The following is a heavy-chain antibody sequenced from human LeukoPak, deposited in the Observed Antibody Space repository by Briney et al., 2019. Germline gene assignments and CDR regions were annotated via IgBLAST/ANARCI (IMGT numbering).Heavy chain of an antibody. CDR2: IYYSGST. V-gene: IGHV4-59*01. J-gene: IGHJ6*02. CDR3: ARTPGYCTDGTCYGSTFGMDV. CDR1: GGSISSYY. Sequence: SETLSLTCTVSGGSISSYYWSWIRQPPGKGLEWIGYIYYSGSTNYNPSLKSRVTISMDTSKNLFSLKLSSVTAADTAMYYCARTPGYCTDGTCYGSTFGMDVWGQGTTVTVSS. D-gene: IGHD2-8*01.